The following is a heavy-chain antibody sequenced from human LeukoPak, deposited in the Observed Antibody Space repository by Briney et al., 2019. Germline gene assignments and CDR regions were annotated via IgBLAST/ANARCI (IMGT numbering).Heavy chain of an antibody. CDR1: GFTFSDNY. V-gene: IGHV3-11*04. CDR2: ISSSGNTT. D-gene: IGHD6-19*01. CDR3: ARDGGSAWFLDY. Sequence: GGSLRLSRAVSGFTFSDNYMSWIRQAPGKGLEWVSYISSSGNTTYNADSVKGRSSITRDNAKNSLYLQMNSLRAEDTAVYYCARDGGSAWFLDYWGQGTLVTVSS. J-gene: IGHJ4*02.